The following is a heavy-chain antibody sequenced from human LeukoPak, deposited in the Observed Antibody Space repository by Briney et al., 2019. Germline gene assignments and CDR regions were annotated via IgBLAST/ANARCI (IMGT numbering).Heavy chain of an antibody. CDR1: GTSISNYY. J-gene: IGHJ3*02. CDR2: IYYSGST. Sequence: SETLSLTCTVSGTSISNYYWSRIRQPPGKGLEWIGYIYYSGSTNYNPSLKSRVTISVDTSKNQFSLKLSSVTAADTAVYYCARAQGTHSFTIDAFDIWGQGTMVTVSS. D-gene: IGHD5-24*01. CDR3: ARAQGTHSFTIDAFDI. V-gene: IGHV4-59*01.